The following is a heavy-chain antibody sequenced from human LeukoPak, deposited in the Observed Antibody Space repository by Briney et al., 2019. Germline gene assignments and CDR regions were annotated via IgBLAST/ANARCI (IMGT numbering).Heavy chain of an antibody. J-gene: IGHJ4*02. D-gene: IGHD6-6*01. Sequence: KSGGSLRLSCAASGFTFSDYYMSWIREAPGGGVEWVSYISSSRSYTNYADSVKGRFTISRDNAKNSLYLQMNSRRAEDTAVYYCARVRLAALDYWGQGTLVTVSS. CDR2: ISSSRSYT. CDR1: GFTFSDYY. V-gene: IGHV3-11*06. CDR3: ARVRLAALDY.